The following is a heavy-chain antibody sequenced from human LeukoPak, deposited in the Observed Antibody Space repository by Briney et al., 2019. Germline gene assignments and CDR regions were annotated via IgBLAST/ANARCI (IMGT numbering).Heavy chain of an antibody. Sequence: GGSLRLSCAASGFTFSNYWLTWVRQAPGKGLEWVSVIYRGGSTYYADSVKGRFTISRDNSKNTLYLQMNSLRAEDTAVYYCAREISRTGAFDIWGQGTMVTVSS. CDR2: IYRGGST. CDR3: AREISRTGAFDI. V-gene: IGHV3-66*02. J-gene: IGHJ3*02. D-gene: IGHD3-3*02. CDR1: GFTFSNYW.